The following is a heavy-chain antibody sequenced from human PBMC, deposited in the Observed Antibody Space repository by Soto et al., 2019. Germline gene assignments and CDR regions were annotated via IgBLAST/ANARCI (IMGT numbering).Heavy chain of an antibody. D-gene: IGHD2-21*02. J-gene: IGHJ4*02. Sequence: QVQLVQSGAEEKKPGASVKVSCKASGYTFTSYAMHWVRHAPGQRLEWRGWINAGNGNTKYSQKFQGRVTITRDTSASTAYREMSSLRSEDTAVYYWASSIVVVTARDYWGQGCLVSVSS. CDR1: GYTFTSYA. CDR3: ASSIVVVTARDY. V-gene: IGHV1-3*05. CDR2: INAGNGNT.